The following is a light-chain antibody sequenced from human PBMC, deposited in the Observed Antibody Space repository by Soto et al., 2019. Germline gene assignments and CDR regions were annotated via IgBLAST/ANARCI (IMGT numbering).Light chain of an antibody. CDR1: SSDVGRYDY. J-gene: IGLJ3*02. CDR2: DVN. CDR3: SAYTARSTLV. V-gene: IGLV2-11*01. Sequence: QSALTQPRSVSGSPGQSVTISCTGTSSDVGRYDYVSWYQHHPGKAPKLLIYDVNKWPSGVPDRFSGSKSGNTASLSISGLQAEDEADYYCSAYTARSTLVFGGGTKVTVL.